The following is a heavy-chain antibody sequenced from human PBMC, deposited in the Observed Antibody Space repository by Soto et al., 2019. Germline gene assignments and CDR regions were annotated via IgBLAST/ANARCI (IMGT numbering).Heavy chain of an antibody. V-gene: IGHV4-31*03. Sequence: PSETLSLTCTVSGGSISSGGYYWSWIRQHPGKGLEWIGYIYYSGSTYYNPSLKSRVTISVDTSKNQFSLKLSSVTAADTAVYYCARQRTDIVLGPSFDPWGQGTLVTVSS. CDR1: GGSISSGGYY. CDR3: ARQRTDIVLGPSFDP. J-gene: IGHJ5*02. CDR2: IYYSGST. D-gene: IGHD2-8*01.